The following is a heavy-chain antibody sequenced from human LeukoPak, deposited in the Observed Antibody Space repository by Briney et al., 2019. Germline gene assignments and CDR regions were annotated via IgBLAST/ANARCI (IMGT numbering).Heavy chain of an antibody. CDR3: ARGRRYTSTWYIDY. Sequence: GGSLRLSCVASGFTFSSYAMSWVRQAPGKGLEWVSGISGSGGSTYYADSVKGRFTISRDNSKNTLYLQMNSLRAEDTAVYYCARGRRYTSTWYIDYWGQGTLVTVSS. V-gene: IGHV3-23*01. J-gene: IGHJ4*02. CDR1: GFTFSSYA. D-gene: IGHD6-13*01. CDR2: ISGSGGST.